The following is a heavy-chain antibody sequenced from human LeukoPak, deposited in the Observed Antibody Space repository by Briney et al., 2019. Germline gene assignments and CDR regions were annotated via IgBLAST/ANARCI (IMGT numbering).Heavy chain of an antibody. J-gene: IGHJ4*02. CDR3: ARAPGYRSFLDY. CDR2: ISSGSSYI. V-gene: IGHV3-21*06. Sequence: GGSLRLSCAASGFIFSAYTMNWVRQAPGKGLEWVSFISSGSSYIYYADSVKGRFTISRDNAKNSLYLQMNSLRAEDMAVYYCARAPGYRSFLDYWGQGTLVTVPS. CDR1: GFIFSAYT. D-gene: IGHD5-12*01.